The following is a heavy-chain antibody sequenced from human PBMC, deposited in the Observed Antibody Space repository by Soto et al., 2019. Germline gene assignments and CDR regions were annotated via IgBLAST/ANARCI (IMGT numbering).Heavy chain of an antibody. D-gene: IGHD3-3*01. V-gene: IGHV1-18*01. Sequence: RLECMGWVSAYNGNTNYAQKLRGRVTMPTDTSTSTAYMELRSLRSDDTAVYYCARGVRIAFGVVIPYYSYGLDVWGQGPSLTVSS. J-gene: IGHJ6*01. CDR2: VSAYNGNT. CDR3: ARGVRIAFGVVIPYYSYGLDV.